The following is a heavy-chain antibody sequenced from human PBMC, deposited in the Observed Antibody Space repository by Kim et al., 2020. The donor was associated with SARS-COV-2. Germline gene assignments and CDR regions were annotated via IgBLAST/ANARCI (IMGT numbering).Heavy chain of an antibody. CDR3: ARLWFGEFKAFDY. V-gene: IGHV4-39*01. J-gene: IGHJ4*02. CDR2: IYYSGST. D-gene: IGHD3-10*01. CDR1: GCSISSSSYY. Sequence: SDTLSLTCTVSGCSISSSSYYWGWIRQPPGKGLEWIGSIYYSGSTYYNPSLKSRVTISVDTSKNQFSLKLSSVTAADTAVYYCARLWFGEFKAFDYWGQGTLVTVSS.